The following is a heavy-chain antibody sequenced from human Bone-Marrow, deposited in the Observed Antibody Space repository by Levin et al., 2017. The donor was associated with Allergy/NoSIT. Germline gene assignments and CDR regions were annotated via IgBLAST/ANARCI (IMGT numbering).Heavy chain of an antibody. V-gene: IGHV3-23*01. CDR3: ASFALGSLYYGLDV. CDR1: RFTFNSYA. CDR2: ISGSGGRT. J-gene: IGHJ6*02. Sequence: QTGGSLRLSCADSRFTFNSYAMSWVRQAPGKRLEWVSAISGSGGRTHYADSVKGRFTISRDNSKNTLYLEMNSLRAEDTAVYYCASFALGSLYYGLDVWGQGTTVTVSS. D-gene: IGHD3-10*01.